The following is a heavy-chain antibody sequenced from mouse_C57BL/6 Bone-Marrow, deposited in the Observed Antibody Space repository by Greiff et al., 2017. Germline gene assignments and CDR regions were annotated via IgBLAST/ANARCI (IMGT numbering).Heavy chain of an antibody. D-gene: IGHD2-5*01. CDR1: GFSLSTFGMG. CDR2: IWWDADK. J-gene: IGHJ2*01. Sequence: QVQLTESGPGLLQPSQTLSLTCSFSGFSLSTFGMGVGWIRQPSGMGLEWLAHIWWDADKYYHSALKSRLTLSKDTYKNPVFLKIAHVDTADTATYYCARMGAFYSNYSRTTADDLDYWGQGTTLTVSS. CDR3: ARMGAFYSNYSRTTADDLDY. V-gene: IGHV8-8*01.